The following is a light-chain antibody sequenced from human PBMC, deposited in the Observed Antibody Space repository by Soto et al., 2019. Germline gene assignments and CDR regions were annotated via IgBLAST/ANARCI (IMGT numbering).Light chain of an antibody. Sequence: EVVMTQSPATLSVSPGERATLSCRASETVATNLAWYQQKPGQAPRLLISGASTRAAGISDRFRGSGSGTEFTLTLSSLRSEDSAIYYCQQYFEGPPMTFGQGTKVEI. CDR2: GAS. CDR3: QQYFEGPPMT. CDR1: ETVATN. V-gene: IGKV3-15*01. J-gene: IGKJ1*01.